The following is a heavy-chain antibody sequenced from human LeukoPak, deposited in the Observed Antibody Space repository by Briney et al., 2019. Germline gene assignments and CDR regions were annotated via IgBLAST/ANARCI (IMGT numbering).Heavy chain of an antibody. CDR3: ATLCCGSYYMDV. D-gene: IGHD2-15*01. CDR2: IIPISGTT. J-gene: IGHJ6*03. Sequence: SVKVSCKASGGTLNSYVISLVRQAPGHGLEWMGGIIPISGTTNYAQKFQGRVTITADKSTSTAYMELSSLRSEDTAVYYCATLCCGSYYMDVWGKGTTVTVSS. CDR1: GGTLNSYV. V-gene: IGHV1-69*06.